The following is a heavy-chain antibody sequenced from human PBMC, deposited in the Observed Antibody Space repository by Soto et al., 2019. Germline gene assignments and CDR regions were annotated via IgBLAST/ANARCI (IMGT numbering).Heavy chain of an antibody. CDR2: ISAYNGNT. D-gene: IGHD6-13*01. J-gene: IGHJ4*02. Sequence: QVQLVQSGAEVKKPGASVKVSCKASGYTFTSYGISWVRQAPGQGLEWMGWISAYNGNTNYAQKLQGRDTMTTDTSTSTAYMELRSLRSDDTAVYYCARVGSYLYGSSWSYYFDYWGQGTLVTVSS. V-gene: IGHV1-18*01. CDR1: GYTFTSYG. CDR3: ARVGSYLYGSSWSYYFDY.